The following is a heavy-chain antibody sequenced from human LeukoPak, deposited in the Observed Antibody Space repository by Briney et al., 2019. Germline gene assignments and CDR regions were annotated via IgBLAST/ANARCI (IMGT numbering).Heavy chain of an antibody. J-gene: IGHJ3*02. Sequence: SETLSLTCTVSGYSISSGYYWGWIRQPPGKGLEWIGSIYHSGSTYYNLSLKSRVTISVDTSKNQFSLKLSSVTAADTAVYYCARGGYDFWSGYSIGAFDIWGQGTMVTVSS. CDR1: GYSISSGYY. CDR2: IYHSGST. D-gene: IGHD3-3*01. CDR3: ARGGYDFWSGYSIGAFDI. V-gene: IGHV4-38-2*02.